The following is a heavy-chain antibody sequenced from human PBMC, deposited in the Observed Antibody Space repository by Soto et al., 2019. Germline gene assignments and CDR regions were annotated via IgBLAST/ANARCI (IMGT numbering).Heavy chain of an antibody. CDR3: AREARDLYAYDSRQLCRFDF. J-gene: IGHJ4*02. CDR2: ISYGGST. Sequence: SETLSLTCTASGDSISSGDYYWSWIRQPPGKGLEWIGYISYGGSTYYNPSLKSRVIISVDTSKNQFSLKLSSVTAADTAVYYCAREARDLYAYDSRQLCRFDFWGQGTLVTVSS. D-gene: IGHD3-22*01. CDR1: GDSISSGDYY. V-gene: IGHV4-30-4*01.